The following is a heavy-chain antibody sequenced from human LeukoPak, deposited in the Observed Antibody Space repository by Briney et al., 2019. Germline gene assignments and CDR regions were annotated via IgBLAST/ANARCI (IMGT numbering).Heavy chain of an antibody. D-gene: IGHD3-10*01. CDR3: ARHRYYYRSGSYYGAPYYMDV. J-gene: IGHJ6*03. CDR2: IYYSGST. V-gene: IGHV4-38-2*02. CDR1: GYSINSGYY. Sequence: SETLSLTCTVSGYSINSGYYWGWIRQPPGKGLEWIGSIYYSGSTYYNPSLKSRVTISVDTSKNHFSLKLSSVTAADTAVYYCARHRYYYRSGSYYGAPYYMDVWGKGTTVTISS.